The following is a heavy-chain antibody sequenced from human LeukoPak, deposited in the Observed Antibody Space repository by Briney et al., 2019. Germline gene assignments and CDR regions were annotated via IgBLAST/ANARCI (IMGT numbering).Heavy chain of an antibody. Sequence: GGSLRLSCAASGFTFSDYYMSWIRQAPGKGLEWVSYISSSSSTIYYADSVKGRFTISRDNAKNSLYLQMNSLRAEDTAVYYCARGARDYYDSSGYDDAFDIWGQGTMVTVSS. CDR1: GFTFSDYY. J-gene: IGHJ3*02. CDR3: ARGARDYYDSSGYDDAFDI. V-gene: IGHV3-11*04. D-gene: IGHD3-22*01. CDR2: ISSSSSTI.